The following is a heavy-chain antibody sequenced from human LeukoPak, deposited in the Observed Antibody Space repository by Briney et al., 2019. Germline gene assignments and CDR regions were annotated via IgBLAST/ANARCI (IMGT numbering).Heavy chain of an antibody. Sequence: PSETLSLTCTVSGYSISSGYYWGWIRQPPGKGLEWIGSIYHSGSTYYNPSLKSRVTISVDTSKNQFSLKLSSVTAADTAVYYCARDSTHGGWLPVSWFDPWGQGTLVTVSS. V-gene: IGHV4-38-2*02. CDR3: ARDSTHGGWLPVSWFDP. J-gene: IGHJ5*02. CDR1: GYSISSGYY. D-gene: IGHD6-19*01. CDR2: IYHSGST.